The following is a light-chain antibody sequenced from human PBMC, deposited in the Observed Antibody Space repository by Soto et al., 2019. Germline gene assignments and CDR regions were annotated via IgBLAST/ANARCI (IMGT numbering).Light chain of an antibody. CDR1: SSDVGGYNY. V-gene: IGLV2-11*01. Sequence: QSALTQPRSVSGSPGQSVTISCTGTSSDVGGYNYVSWYQQQPGKAPKLMIYAVSKRPSGVPDRFSGSKSGNTPSLTISGLQAEDESEYYCCSYAGSYTFCVFGTGTKLTVL. CDR2: AVS. J-gene: IGLJ1*01. CDR3: CSYAGSYTFCV.